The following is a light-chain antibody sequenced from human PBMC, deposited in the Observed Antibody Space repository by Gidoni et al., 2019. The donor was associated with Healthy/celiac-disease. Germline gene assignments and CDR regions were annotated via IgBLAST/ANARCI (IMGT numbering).Light chain of an antibody. V-gene: IGKV4-1*01. CDR1: QSVLYSSNNKNY. CDR3: QQYYSTPPT. Sequence: DIVMTQSPGPLAVSLGERATINCKSSQSVLYSSNNKNYLAWYQQKPGQPPKLLIYWASTRESGVPDRFSGSGSGTDFTLTISSLQAEDVAVYYCQQYYSTPPTFGPGTKVDIK. J-gene: IGKJ3*01. CDR2: WAS.